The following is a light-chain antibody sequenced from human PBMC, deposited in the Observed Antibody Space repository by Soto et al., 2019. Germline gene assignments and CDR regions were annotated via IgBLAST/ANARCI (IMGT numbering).Light chain of an antibody. J-gene: IGLJ1*01. V-gene: IGLV2-8*01. CDR1: SSDVGDYNH. CDR3: SSYAGSNNLYV. Sequence: QSALTQPPSASGSPGQSVTISCTGTSSDVGDYNHVSWYQQHPGKAPKLLIYEVSKRPSGVPDRFSGSKSGNTASLTVSGLQAEDEADYYCSSYAGSNNLYVFGTGTKVTVL. CDR2: EVS.